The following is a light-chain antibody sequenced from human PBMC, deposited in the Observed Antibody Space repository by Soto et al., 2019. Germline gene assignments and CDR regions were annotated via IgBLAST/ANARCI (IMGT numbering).Light chain of an antibody. CDR1: SSNIGAGYD. Sequence: QSVLTQPPSVSGAPGQRVTISCTGSSSNIGAGYDVHWYQQLPGTAPKLLIYINTNRPSGVPDRFSGSKSGTSASLAITGLQAEDEADYYCQSYDSSHVVFGGGTKLTGL. V-gene: IGLV1-40*01. J-gene: IGLJ2*01. CDR3: QSYDSSHVV. CDR2: INT.